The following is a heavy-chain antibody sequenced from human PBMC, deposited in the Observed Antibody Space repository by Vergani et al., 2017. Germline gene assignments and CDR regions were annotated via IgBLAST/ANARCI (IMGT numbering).Heavy chain of an antibody. V-gene: IGHV3-33*01. CDR1: GFTFSSYG. J-gene: IGHJ4*02. Sequence: QVQLVESGGGVVQPGRSLRLSCAASGFTFSSYGMHWVRQAPGKGLEWVAVIWYDGSNKYYADSVKGRFTISRDNSKNTLYLQMNSLRAEDTAVYYCARDGFTAMADYWGQGTLVTVSS. CDR3: ARDGFTAMADY. D-gene: IGHD5-18*01. CDR2: IWYDGSNK.